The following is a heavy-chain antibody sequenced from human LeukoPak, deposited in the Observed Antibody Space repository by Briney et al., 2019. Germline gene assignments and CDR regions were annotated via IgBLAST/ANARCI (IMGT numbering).Heavy chain of an antibody. Sequence: SETLSLTCTVSGGSISSYYWSWIRQPPGKGLEWTGYIYYSGSTNYNPSLKSRVTISVDTSKNQFSLKLSSVSAADTAVYYCARDGYQGTYYYDSSGYPDAFDIWGQGTMVTVSS. J-gene: IGHJ3*02. CDR2: IYYSGST. CDR1: GGSISSYY. V-gene: IGHV4-59*01. CDR3: ARDGYQGTYYYDSSGYPDAFDI. D-gene: IGHD3-22*01.